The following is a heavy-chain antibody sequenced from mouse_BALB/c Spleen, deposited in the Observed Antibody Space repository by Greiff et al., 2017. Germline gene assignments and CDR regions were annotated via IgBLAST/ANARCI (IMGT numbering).Heavy chain of an antibody. CDR3: ARREYGNFYYYAMDY. CDR2: IDPSDSET. CDR1: GYSFTSYW. J-gene: IGHJ4*01. D-gene: IGHD2-10*02. V-gene: IGHV1S127*01. Sequence: VQLQQSGPQLVRPGASVKISCKASGYSFTSYWMHWVKQRPGQGLEWIGMIDPSDSETRLNQKFKDKATLTVDKSSSTAYMQLSSPTSEDSAVYYCARREYGNFYYYAMDYWGQGTSVTVSS.